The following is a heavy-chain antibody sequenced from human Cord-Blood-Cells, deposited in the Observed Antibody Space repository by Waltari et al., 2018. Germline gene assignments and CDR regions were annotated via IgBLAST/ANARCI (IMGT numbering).Heavy chain of an antibody. CDR3: ARHNPDIDAFDI. CDR2: INHSGST. Sequence: QVQLQQWGAGLLKPSETLSLTCAVYGGSFSGYYWCWIRLPPGKGLEWIGEINHSGSTNYNPSLKSRVTISVDTSKNQFSLKLSSVTAADTAVYYCARHNPDIDAFDIWGQGTMVTVSS. D-gene: IGHD5-12*01. V-gene: IGHV4-34*01. CDR1: GGSFSGYY. J-gene: IGHJ3*02.